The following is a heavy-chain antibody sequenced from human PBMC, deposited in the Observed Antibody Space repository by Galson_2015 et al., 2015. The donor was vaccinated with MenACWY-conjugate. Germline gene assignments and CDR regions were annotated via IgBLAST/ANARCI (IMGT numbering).Heavy chain of an antibody. CDR3: ARGLGRRYMDV. CDR1: GDSVSSHTVA. CDR2: TYRMSN. V-gene: IGHV6-1*01. D-gene: IGHD1-14*01. J-gene: IGHJ6*03. Sequence: CAISGDSVSSHTVAWNWIRQSPSRGLEWLGRTYRMSNDYAPSVKSRIVISPDTSKNQFSLKLSSVTAADTAVYFCARGLGRRYMDVWGKGTTVTVSS.